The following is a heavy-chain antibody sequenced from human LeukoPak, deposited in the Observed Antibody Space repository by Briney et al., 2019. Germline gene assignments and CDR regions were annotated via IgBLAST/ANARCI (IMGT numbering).Heavy chain of an antibody. V-gene: IGHV1-69*05. CDR3: ARVYYYDSSGHNWFDP. CDR1: GGTSSSYA. D-gene: IGHD3-22*01. J-gene: IGHJ5*02. CDR2: IIPIFGTA. Sequence: SVKVSCKASGGTSSSYAISWVRQAPGQGLEWMGRIIPIFGTANYAQKFQGRVTITTDESTSTAYMELSSLRSEDTAVYYCARVYYYDSSGHNWFDPWGQGTLVTVSS.